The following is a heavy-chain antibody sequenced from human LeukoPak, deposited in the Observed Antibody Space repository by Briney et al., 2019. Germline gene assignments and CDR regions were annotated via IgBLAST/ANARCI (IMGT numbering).Heavy chain of an antibody. CDR2: IYYSGST. CDR1: GGSFSGYY. V-gene: IGHV4-59*01. D-gene: IGHD3-16*01. CDR3: ARDLGERGLNWFDP. Sequence: SETLSLTCAVYGGSFSGYYWSWIRQPPGKGLEWIGYIYYSGSTNYNPSLKSRVTISVDTSKNQFSLKLSSVTAADTAVYYCARDLGERGLNWFDPWGQGTLVTVSS. J-gene: IGHJ5*02.